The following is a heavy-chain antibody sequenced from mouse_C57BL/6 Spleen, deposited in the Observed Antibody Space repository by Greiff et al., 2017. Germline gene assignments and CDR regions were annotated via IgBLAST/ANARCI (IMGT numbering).Heavy chain of an antibody. V-gene: IGHV5-9-1*02. CDR3: TREGYYGSSWYFDV. D-gene: IGHD1-1*01. J-gene: IGHJ1*03. Sequence: EVKLVESGEGLVQPGGSLKLSCAASGFTFSSYAMSWVRQTPEKRLAWVAYISSGGDYIYYADTVKGRFTISRDNARNTLYLQMSSLKSEDTAMYYCTREGYYGSSWYFDVWGTGTTVTVSS. CDR1: GFTFSSYA. CDR2: ISSGGDYI.